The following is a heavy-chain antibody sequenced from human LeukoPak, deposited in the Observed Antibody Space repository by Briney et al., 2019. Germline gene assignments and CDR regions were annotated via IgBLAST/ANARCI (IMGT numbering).Heavy chain of an antibody. CDR3: AADLDCSGGSCSALDY. CDR2: IVVGSGNT. CDR1: GFTFTSSA. V-gene: IGHV1-58*02. J-gene: IGHJ4*02. Sequence: SVKVSCKASGFTFTSSAMQWVRQARGQRLEWIGWIVVGSGNTNYAQKFQERVTITRDMSTSTAYVELSSLRSEDTAVYYCAADLDCSGGSCSALDYWGQGTLVTVSS. D-gene: IGHD2-15*01.